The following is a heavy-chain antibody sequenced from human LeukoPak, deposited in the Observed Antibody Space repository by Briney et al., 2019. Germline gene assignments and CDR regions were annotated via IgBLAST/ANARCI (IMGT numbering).Heavy chain of an antibody. J-gene: IGHJ4*02. V-gene: IGHV3-30*04. CDR2: ISYDGSNK. D-gene: IGHD6-13*01. CDR3: ARGGGSWSHYFDY. Sequence: GGSLRLSCAASGFTFSSYAMHWVRQAPGKGLEWVAVISYDGSNKYYADSVKGRFTISRDNSKNTLYLQMNSLRAEGTAVYYCARGGGSWSHYFDYWGQGTLVTVSS. CDR1: GFTFSSYA.